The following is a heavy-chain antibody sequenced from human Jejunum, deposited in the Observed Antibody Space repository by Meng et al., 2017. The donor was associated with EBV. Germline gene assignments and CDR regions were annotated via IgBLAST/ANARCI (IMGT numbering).Heavy chain of an antibody. CDR2: FYPEDGET. J-gene: IGHJ4*02. CDR3: ATAHGFTIFGVAYYFDY. D-gene: IGHD3-3*01. Sequence: VRVEQSGAEMKNPCASVKVPCKVSGNSLTELSMHWVRQAPGKGLEWMGGFYPEDGETIYAQKFQGRVTMTEDTSTDTAYMELSSLRSEDTAVYYCATAHGFTIFGVAYYFDYWGQGTLVTVSS. CDR1: GNSLTELS. V-gene: IGHV1-24*01.